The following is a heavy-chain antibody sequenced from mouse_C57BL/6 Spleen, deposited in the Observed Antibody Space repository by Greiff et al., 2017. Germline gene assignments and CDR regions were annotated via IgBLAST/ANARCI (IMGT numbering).Heavy chain of an antibody. CDR1: GYTFTSYW. CDR2: IDPSDSET. CDR3: ARSGITTVVATDFDY. V-gene: IGHV1-52*01. Sequence: QVQLQQPGAELVRPGSSVKLSCKASGYTFTSYWMHWVKQRPIQGLEWIGNIDPSDSETHYNQKFKDKATLTVDKSSSTAYMQLSSLTSEDSAVYYCARSGITTVVATDFDYWGQGTTLTVSS. J-gene: IGHJ2*01. D-gene: IGHD1-1*01.